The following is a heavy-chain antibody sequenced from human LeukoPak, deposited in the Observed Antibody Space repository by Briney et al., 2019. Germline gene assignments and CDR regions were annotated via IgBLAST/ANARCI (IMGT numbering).Heavy chain of an antibody. D-gene: IGHD1-26*01. CDR1: GYTFTGYY. Sequence: ASVKVSCKASGYTFTGYYMHWVRQAPGQGLEWMGWINPNSGGTNYAQKFQGRVTMTRDTSISTAYMELSRLRSDDTAVYYCARDGGWSSPIDYFDYWGQGTLVTVSS. J-gene: IGHJ4*02. CDR3: ARDGGWSSPIDYFDY. CDR2: INPNSGGT. V-gene: IGHV1-2*02.